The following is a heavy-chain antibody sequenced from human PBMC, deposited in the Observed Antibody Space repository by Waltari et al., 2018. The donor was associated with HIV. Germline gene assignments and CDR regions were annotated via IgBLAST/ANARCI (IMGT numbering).Heavy chain of an antibody. Sequence: QLQLQESGPGLVKPSETLSPMSCVAGGSITSRSYYWGWVRQPPGEGLERFGSISYSGNTYYTPSLKSRVTISTDTSKNQFSLTLTSVTGTDTAVYYCARHVGGTLRPRYFDLWGRGTLVSVSS. CDR3: ARHVGGTLRPRYFDL. CDR1: GGSITSRSYY. J-gene: IGHJ2*01. D-gene: IGHD3-16*01. CDR2: ISYSGNT. V-gene: IGHV4-39*01.